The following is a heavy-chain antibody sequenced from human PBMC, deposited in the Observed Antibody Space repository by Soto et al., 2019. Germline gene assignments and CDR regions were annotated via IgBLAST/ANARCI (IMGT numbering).Heavy chain of an antibody. V-gene: IGHV1-18*01. D-gene: IGHD1-7*01. CDR2: ISAYHGNT. Sequence: ASVKVSCKASGYTFSTYGISWVRQAPGQGLEWMGWISAYHGNTNYAQKLQGRVTMTTDTSTSTAYMELRSLRSDDTAVYYCARVVTGTHDAFDIWGQGTMVTVSS. CDR3: ARVVTGTHDAFDI. CDR1: GYTFSTYG. J-gene: IGHJ3*02.